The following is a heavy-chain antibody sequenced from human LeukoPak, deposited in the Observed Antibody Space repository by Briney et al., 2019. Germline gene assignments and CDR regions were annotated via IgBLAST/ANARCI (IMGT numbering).Heavy chain of an antibody. Sequence: GGSLRLSCAASGFTSHDCTRNWVRQARGKGVEWVSSISRGGNYIYYADSLRRRFTISRDNSKNSLYLLMNSMRAEDTVLYYCATNEAQIFMGTGEYWYCDLWGRGTLVTVSS. V-gene: IGHV3-21*01. CDR2: ISRGGNYI. CDR1: GFTSHDCT. J-gene: IGHJ2*01. CDR3: ATNEAQIFMGTGEYWYCDL. D-gene: IGHD7-27*01.